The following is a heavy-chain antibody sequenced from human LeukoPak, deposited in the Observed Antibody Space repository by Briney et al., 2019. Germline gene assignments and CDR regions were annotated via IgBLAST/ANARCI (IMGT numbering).Heavy chain of an antibody. CDR2: IKQDGSEK. CDR3: ARIGYSSSAFDY. Sequence: GGSLRLSCAASGFTLSSYSMNWVRQAPGKGLEWVANIKQDGSEKFFVDSMRGRFTISRDNAKNSLYLQVNSLRAEDTAVYYCARIGYSSSAFDYWGQGTLVTVSS. J-gene: IGHJ4*02. D-gene: IGHD6-6*01. V-gene: IGHV3-7*01. CDR1: GFTLSSYS.